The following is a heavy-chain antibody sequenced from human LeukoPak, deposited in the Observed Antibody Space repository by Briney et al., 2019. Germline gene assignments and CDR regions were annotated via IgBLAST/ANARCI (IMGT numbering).Heavy chain of an antibody. CDR1: GFTFTSHV. Sequence: GGSLRLSCSASGFTFTSHVMHWVRRAPGKGLQYVSGISMNVQTTYYAGSVKGRFTISRDSSKNTVYLQMNSLTAEDTAVYYCVREGLERRTNFDYWGQGTLVSVSS. D-gene: IGHD1-1*01. J-gene: IGHJ4*02. V-gene: IGHV3-64D*06. CDR3: VREGLERRTNFDY. CDR2: ISMNVQTT.